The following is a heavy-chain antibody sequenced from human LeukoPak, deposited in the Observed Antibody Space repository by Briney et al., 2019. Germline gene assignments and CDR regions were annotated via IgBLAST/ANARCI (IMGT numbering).Heavy chain of an antibody. CDR1: GFTFGPYT. CDR3: AKGHYYGSGSYYYYGMDV. J-gene: IGHJ6*02. CDR2: ISSSSDTI. V-gene: IGHV3-48*04. D-gene: IGHD3-10*01. Sequence: PGGSLRLSCAASGFTFGPYTMNWVRQAPGKGLEWVSYISSSSDTIYYADSVKGRFTISRDNAKNTLYLQMNSLRAEDTAVYYCAKGHYYGSGSYYYYGMDVWGQGTTVTVSS.